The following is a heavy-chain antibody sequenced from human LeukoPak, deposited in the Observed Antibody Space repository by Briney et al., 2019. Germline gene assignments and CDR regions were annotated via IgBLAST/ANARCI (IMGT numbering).Heavy chain of an antibody. J-gene: IGHJ4*02. Sequence: PGGSLRLSCVASGFTFSSYAMSWVRQAPGKGLEWVSAISGSGGSTYYADSVKGRFTIYRDNSKNTLYLQMNSLRAEDTAVYYCAKFLPTHIVVANYYFDYWGQGTLVTVSS. CDR2: ISGSGGST. CDR1: GFTFSSYA. V-gene: IGHV3-23*01. CDR3: AKFLPTHIVVANYYFDY. D-gene: IGHD2-21*01.